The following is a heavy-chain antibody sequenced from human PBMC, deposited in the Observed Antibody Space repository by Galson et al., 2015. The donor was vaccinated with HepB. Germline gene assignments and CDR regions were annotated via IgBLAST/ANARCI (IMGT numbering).Heavy chain of an antibody. CDR1: GYTFTGYY. V-gene: IGHV1-2*04. J-gene: IGHJ3*02. CDR2: INPNSGGT. CDR3: ASPTVVVKEDAFDI. Sequence: SVKVSCKASGYTFTGYYMHWVRQAPGQGLEWMGWINPNSGGTNYAQKFQGWVTMTRDTSISTAYMELSSLRSEDTAVYYCASPTVVVKEDAFDIWGQGTMVTVSS. D-gene: IGHD3-22*01.